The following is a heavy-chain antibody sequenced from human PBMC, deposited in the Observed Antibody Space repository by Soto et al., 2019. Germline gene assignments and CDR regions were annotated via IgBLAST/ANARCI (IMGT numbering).Heavy chain of an antibody. CDR3: AKFYNFWSGYYTHTYYYGMDV. D-gene: IGHD3-3*01. J-gene: IGHJ6*02. CDR2: ISGSGGST. CDR1: GFTFSSYA. V-gene: IGHV3-23*01. Sequence: LRLSCAASGFTFSSYAMSWVRQAPGKGLEWVSAISGSGGSTYYADSVKGRFTISRDNSKNTLYLQMNSLRAEDTAVYYCAKFYNFWSGYYTHTYYYGMDVWGQGTTVTVSS.